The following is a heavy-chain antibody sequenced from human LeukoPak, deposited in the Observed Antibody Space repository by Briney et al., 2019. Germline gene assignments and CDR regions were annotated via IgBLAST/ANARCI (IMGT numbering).Heavy chain of an antibody. V-gene: IGHV3-7*03. Sequence: GGSLRLSCAASGFTFSSYWMSWVRQTPGKGLEWVANIKQDGSEKYYVDSVKGRFTISRDNAKKSLYLQINSLRAEDTAVYYCATKSGNYYNYWSQGSLVTVSS. CDR1: GFTFSSYW. D-gene: IGHD1-26*01. J-gene: IGHJ4*02. CDR2: IKQDGSEK. CDR3: ATKSGNYYNY.